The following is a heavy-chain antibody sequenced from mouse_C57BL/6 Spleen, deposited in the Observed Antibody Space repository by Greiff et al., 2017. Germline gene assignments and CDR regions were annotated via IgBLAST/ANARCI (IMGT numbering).Heavy chain of an antibody. CDR3: ARIDNWYFDV. CDR2: ISSGSSTI. CDR1: GFTFSDYG. V-gene: IGHV5-17*01. J-gene: IGHJ1*03. Sequence: SGFTFSDYGMHWVRQAPEKGLEWVAYISSGSSTIYYADTVKGRFTISRDNAKNTLFLQMTSLRSEDTAMYYCARIDNWYFDVWGTGTTVTVSS.